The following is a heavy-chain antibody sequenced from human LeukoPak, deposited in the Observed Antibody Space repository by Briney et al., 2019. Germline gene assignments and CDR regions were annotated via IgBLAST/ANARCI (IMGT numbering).Heavy chain of an antibody. Sequence: SETLSLTCTVSGYSISSGYYWGWIRQPPGKGLEWIGSIYHSGSTYYNPSLKSRVTISVDTSKNQFSLKLSSVTAADTAVYYCARQHYYDSSGYYYVYLDAFDIWGQGTMVTVSS. CDR1: GYSISSGYY. CDR2: IYHSGST. J-gene: IGHJ3*02. CDR3: ARQHYYDSSGYYYVYLDAFDI. D-gene: IGHD3-22*01. V-gene: IGHV4-38-2*02.